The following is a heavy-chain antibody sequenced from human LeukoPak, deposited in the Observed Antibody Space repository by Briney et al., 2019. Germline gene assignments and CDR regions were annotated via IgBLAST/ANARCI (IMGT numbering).Heavy chain of an antibody. CDR3: ARERLLGNYYYYYMDV. Sequence: PSETLSLTCAVYGGSFSGYYWSWLRQPPGKGLEWIGEIIHSGSTNYNPSLKSRVTISVDTSKKHFSLKLSSVTAADTAVYYCARERLLGNYYYYYMDVWGKGTTVTVSS. CDR1: GGSFSGYY. J-gene: IGHJ6*03. CDR2: IIHSGST. V-gene: IGHV4-34*12. D-gene: IGHD7-27*01.